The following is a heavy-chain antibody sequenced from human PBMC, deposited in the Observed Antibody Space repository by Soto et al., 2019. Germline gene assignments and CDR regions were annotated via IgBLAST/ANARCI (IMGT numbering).Heavy chain of an antibody. CDR2: IYYSGST. CDR3: ARFTWYFDL. Sequence: QVQLQESGPGLVKPSETLSLTCTVSGGSISSYYWSWIRQPPGKGLEWIGYIYYSGSTNYNPSLRCRVTISVDTSKNQFSLTLSSVTAADTAVYYCARFTWYFDLWGRGTLVTVSS. CDR1: GGSISSYY. J-gene: IGHJ2*01. V-gene: IGHV4-59*08.